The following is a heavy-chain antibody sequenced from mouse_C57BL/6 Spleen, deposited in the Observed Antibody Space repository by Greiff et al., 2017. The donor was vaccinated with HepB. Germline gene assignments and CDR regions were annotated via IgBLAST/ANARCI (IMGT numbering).Heavy chain of an antibody. J-gene: IGHJ1*03. CDR3: ALSSHKDFDV. CDR1: GFSLSTFGMG. V-gene: IGHV8-8*01. Sequence: QVTLKVSGPGILQPSQTLSLTCSFSGFSLSTFGMGVGWIRQPSGKGLEWLVHIWWDDDKYYNPVLKSRLTINKDTSKNQVFLKIANVDTADTATYCCALSSHKDFDVWGTGTTVTVSS. CDR2: IWWDDDK. D-gene: IGHD1-1*01.